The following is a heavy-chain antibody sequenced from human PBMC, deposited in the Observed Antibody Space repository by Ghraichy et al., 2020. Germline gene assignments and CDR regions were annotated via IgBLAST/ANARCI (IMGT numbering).Heavy chain of an antibody. D-gene: IGHD3-16*02. CDR3: TRSPPNYVIPRPYWYFDL. J-gene: IGHJ2*01. CDR2: IGASGHT. Sequence: GGSLRLSCAASGFTFSSSDMHWVRQATGKGLEWVSAIGASGHTYYADSVKDRFTISRENAKNSFYLQMNSLRAGDTAVYYCTRSPPNYVIPRPYWYFDLWGRGTLVTVSS. CDR1: GFTFSSSD. V-gene: IGHV3-13*01.